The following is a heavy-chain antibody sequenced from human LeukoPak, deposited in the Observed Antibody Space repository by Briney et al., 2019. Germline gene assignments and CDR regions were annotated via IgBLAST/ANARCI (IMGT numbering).Heavy chain of an antibody. CDR1: GFTFSSYG. CDR2: IWYDGSNK. J-gene: IGHJ4*02. D-gene: IGHD3-22*01. CDR3: ARDFVGYYDSSSYYDY. V-gene: IGHV3-33*01. Sequence: GGSLRLSCAASGFTFSSYGMHWVRQAPGKGLEWVAVIWYDGSNKYYADSVKGRFTISRDNSKNTLYLQMNSLRAEDTAVYYCARDFVGYYDSSSYYDYWGQGTLVTVSS.